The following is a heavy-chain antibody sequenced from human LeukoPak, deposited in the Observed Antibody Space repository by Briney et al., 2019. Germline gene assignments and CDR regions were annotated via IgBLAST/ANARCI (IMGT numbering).Heavy chain of an antibody. J-gene: IGHJ4*02. CDR3: ARSYDILTGYIDY. Sequence: PGGSLRLSCAASGFTFSSYSMNWVRQAPGKGLEWVSSISSSSSYIYYADSVKGRFTTSRDNAKNSLYLQMNSLRAEDTAVYYCARSYDILTGYIDYWGQGTLVTVSS. V-gene: IGHV3-21*01. CDR2: ISSSSSYI. D-gene: IGHD3-9*01. CDR1: GFTFSSYS.